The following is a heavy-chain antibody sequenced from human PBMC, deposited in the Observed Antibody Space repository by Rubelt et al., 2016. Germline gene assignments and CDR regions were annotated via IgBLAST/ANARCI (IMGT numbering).Heavy chain of an antibody. Sequence: EVQLVESGGGLVQPGGSLRLSCAASGFTFSSYSMNWVRQAPGKGLEWVSYISSSSSTIYYADFVKGRFTISRDNAKKSLYLQMNSLRAEDTAVYYCARTAEHFWSGPTFDYWGQGTLVTVSS. CDR3: ARTAEHFWSGPTFDY. J-gene: IGHJ4*02. D-gene: IGHD3-3*02. V-gene: IGHV3-48*04. CDR1: GFTFSSYS. CDR2: ISSSSSTI.